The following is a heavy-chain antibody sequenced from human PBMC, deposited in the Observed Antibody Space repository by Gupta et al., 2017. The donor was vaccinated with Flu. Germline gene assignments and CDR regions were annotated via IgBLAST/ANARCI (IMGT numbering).Heavy chain of an antibody. V-gene: IGHV3-48*03. J-gene: IGHJ6*03. Sequence: EVQLVESGGGLVQPGGSLRLCRAVSGFTFRSYEITWVRQDPGKGLEWVSYISSSGSTTYYADSVKGRFTISRDNAKNSLYLQMNSLRAEDTAVYYCATLGGSSGWYSPAGYYYYYMDVWGKGTTVTVSS. CDR1: GFTFRSYE. D-gene: IGHD6-19*01. CDR3: ATLGGSSGWYSPAGYYYYYMDV. CDR2: ISSSGSTT.